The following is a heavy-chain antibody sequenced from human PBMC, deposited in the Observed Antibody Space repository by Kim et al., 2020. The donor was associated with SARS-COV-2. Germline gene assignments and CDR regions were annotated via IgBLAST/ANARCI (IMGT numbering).Heavy chain of an antibody. V-gene: IGHV3-48*03. D-gene: IGHD3-16*02. CDR1: GFTFSSYE. J-gene: IGHJ4*02. Sequence: GGSLRLSCAASGFTFSSYEMNWVRQAPGKGLEWVSYISSSGSTIYYADSVKGRFTISRDNAKNSLYLQMNSLRAEDTAVYYCARDDLGYLPDYWGQGTLVTVSS. CDR2: ISSSGSTI. CDR3: ARDDLGYLPDY.